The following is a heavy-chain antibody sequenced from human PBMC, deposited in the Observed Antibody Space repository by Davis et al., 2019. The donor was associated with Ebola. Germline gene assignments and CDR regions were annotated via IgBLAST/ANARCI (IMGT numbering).Heavy chain of an antibody. CDR2: IIPILGIA. CDR3: AGSPGVH. V-gene: IGHV1-69*04. D-gene: IGHD2-8*01. J-gene: IGHJ4*02. Sequence: QLSCKPSGYTFTSSGISGVRQAPGQGLEWMGRIIPILGIANYAQKFQGRVTITADKSTSTAYMELSSLRSEDTAVYYCAGSPGVHWGQGTLVTVSS. CDR1: GYTFTSSG.